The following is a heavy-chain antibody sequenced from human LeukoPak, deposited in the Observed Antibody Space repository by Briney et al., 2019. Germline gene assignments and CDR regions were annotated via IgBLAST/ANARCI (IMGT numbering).Heavy chain of an antibody. CDR1: GYTFTGYY. D-gene: IGHD6-19*01. J-gene: IGHJ4*02. CDR2: INPNSGGT. CDR3: ARDPKIRWTSTYSSGLVDDY. V-gene: IGHV1-2*02. Sequence: ASVKVSCKASGYTFTGYYMHWVRQAPGQGLEWMGWINPNSGGTNYAQKFQGRVTMTRDTFISTAYMELSRLRSDDTAVYYCARDPKIRWTSTYSSGLVDDYWGQGTLVTVSS.